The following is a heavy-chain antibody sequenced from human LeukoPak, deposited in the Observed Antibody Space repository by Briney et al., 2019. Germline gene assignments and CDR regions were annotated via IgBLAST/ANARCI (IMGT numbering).Heavy chain of an antibody. D-gene: IGHD3-22*01. CDR1: GYSFTSYW. CDR2: IYPGDSDT. CDR3: ARRPSSALNYYYYGMDV. V-gene: IGHV5-51*01. Sequence: GESLKISCKGSGYSFTSYWIGWVRQLPGKGLEWMGIIYPGDSDTRYTPSFQSQVTISADKSISTAYLQWSSLKASDTAMYYCARRPSSALNYYYYGMDVWGQGTTVTVSS. J-gene: IGHJ6*02.